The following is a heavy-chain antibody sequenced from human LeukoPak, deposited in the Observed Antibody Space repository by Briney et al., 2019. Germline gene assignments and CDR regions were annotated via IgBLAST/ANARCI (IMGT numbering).Heavy chain of an antibody. J-gene: IGHJ4*02. CDR2: IAHDVSNI. D-gene: IGHD1-26*01. Sequence: PGGSLRLSRAASGFTFSNYAMHWVRQAPGKGLQWVAVIAHDVSNIYYADSVRGRFTISRDNSKNMLFLQMNSLTSEDTAVYYCARDPFVGIPDYFDSWGQETLVAVSS. CDR1: GFTFSNYA. CDR3: ARDPFVGIPDYFDS. V-gene: IGHV3-30-3*01.